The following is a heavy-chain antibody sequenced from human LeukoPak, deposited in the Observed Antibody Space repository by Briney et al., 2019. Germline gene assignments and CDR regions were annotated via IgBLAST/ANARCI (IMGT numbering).Heavy chain of an antibody. CDR3: ARVTGTTPFDS. CDR2: ISHSGSI. D-gene: IGHD1-1*01. J-gene: IGHJ4*02. CDR1: GGSISSNNW. Sequence: SETLSLTCAVSGGSISSNNWWTWVRQPPGKGLEWIGEISHSGSIRYNPPLESRVTISVDTSKNQFSLKLSSVTAADTAVYFCARVTGTTPFDSWGQGTLVTVSS. V-gene: IGHV4-4*02.